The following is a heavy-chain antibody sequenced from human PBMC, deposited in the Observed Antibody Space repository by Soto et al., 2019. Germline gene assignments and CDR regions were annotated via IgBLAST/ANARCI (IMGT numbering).Heavy chain of an antibody. CDR3: ARGVGALGHWFDP. Sequence: SVKVSCKASGGTFSRYSITWVRQAPGHGLEWIGRIIPIFGIASYAQKFQGRVTITADESTSTAYMELSSLRSDDTAVYYCARGVGALGHWFDPWGKGTLVTVSS. D-gene: IGHD1-26*01. J-gene: IGHJ5*02. V-gene: IGHV1-69*13. CDR2: IIPIFGIA. CDR1: GGTFSRYS.